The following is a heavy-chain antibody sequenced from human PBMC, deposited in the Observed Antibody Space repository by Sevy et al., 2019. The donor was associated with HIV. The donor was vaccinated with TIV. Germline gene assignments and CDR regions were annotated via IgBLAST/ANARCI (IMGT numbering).Heavy chain of an antibody. J-gene: IGHJ6*02. CDR3: ASSYFDSSGYSPLFYYGTDV. D-gene: IGHD3-22*01. Sequence: ASLKVSCKASGGTFINYAVTWVRQAPGQGLEWMGGFIPMFDTTNSAQKFQGRVTLTADGSTSTAYMELSSLRSEDTAVYYCASSYFDSSGYSPLFYYGTDVWGQGTTVTVSS. CDR2: FIPMFDTT. V-gene: IGHV1-69*13. CDR1: GGTFINYA.